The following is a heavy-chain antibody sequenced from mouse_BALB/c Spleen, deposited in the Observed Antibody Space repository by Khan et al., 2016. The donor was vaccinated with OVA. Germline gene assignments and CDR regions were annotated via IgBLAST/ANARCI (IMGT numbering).Heavy chain of an antibody. CDR2: IDTANGDL. V-gene: IGHV14-3*02. D-gene: IGHD2-2*01. CDR3: ATRYGYPFAY. J-gene: IGHJ3*01. CDR1: GFNIKDTY. Sequence: EVQLQQSGAELVKPGASVKLSCTASGFNIKDTYMHWVKQRPEQGPEWIGRIDTANGDLTYDPTFKAKATITAVTYSNTPYMQVNSLTSEDTAVYYWATRYGYPFAYWGQGTLVSVSA.